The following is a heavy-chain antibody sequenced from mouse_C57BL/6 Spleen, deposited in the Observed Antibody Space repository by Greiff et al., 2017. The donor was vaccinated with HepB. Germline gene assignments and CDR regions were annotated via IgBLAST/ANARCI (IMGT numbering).Heavy chain of an antibody. Sequence: QVQLQQSGAELARPGASVKLSCKASGYTFTSYGISWVKQRTGQGLEWIGEIYPRSGNTYYNEKFKGKATLTADKSSSTAYMELRSLTSEDSAVYFCARDPYYYGSSYREGFDYWGQGTTLTVSS. CDR2: IYPRSGNT. CDR3: ARDPYYYGSSYREGFDY. J-gene: IGHJ2*01. D-gene: IGHD1-1*01. CDR1: GYTFTSYG. V-gene: IGHV1-81*01.